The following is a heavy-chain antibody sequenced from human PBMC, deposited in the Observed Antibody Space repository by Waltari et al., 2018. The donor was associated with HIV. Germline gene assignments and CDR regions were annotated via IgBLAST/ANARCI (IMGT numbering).Heavy chain of an antibody. V-gene: IGHV1-2*02. CDR2: INPNSGGS. D-gene: IGHD2-15*01. J-gene: IGHJ1*01. Sequence: QVQMVQSGAEVKEPGASVKVSCKASGYTFTGYYINWVRQDPGQGVDWMVWINPNSGGSNYAQKFQGRVTMTRDTSINTVYLELSRLRSDDAAVYYCADCNGGNCYPEHWGQGTLVTVSS. CDR3: ADCNGGNCYPEH. CDR1: GYTFTGYY.